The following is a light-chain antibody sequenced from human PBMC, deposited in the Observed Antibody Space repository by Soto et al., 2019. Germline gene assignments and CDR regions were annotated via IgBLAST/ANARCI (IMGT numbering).Light chain of an antibody. V-gene: IGLV1-51*01. CDR1: SSNIGKNY. CDR2: ESN. J-gene: IGLJ3*02. Sequence: QSMLTQPPSVSAAQGQTVTIPCSGSSSNIGKNYVSWYQQLPGKAPKLLIYESNKRPSGIPDRFSGSRSGTSATLGITGLQTGDEADYYCGSWDSSLTAGVFGGGTKLTVL. CDR3: GSWDSSLTAGV.